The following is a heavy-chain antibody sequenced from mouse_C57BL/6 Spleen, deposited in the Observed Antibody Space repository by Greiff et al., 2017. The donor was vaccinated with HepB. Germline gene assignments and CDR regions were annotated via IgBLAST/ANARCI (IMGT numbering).Heavy chain of an antibody. CDR2: IYPGSGST. D-gene: IGHD1-1*01. J-gene: IGHJ4*01. V-gene: IGHV1-55*01. Sequence: QVQLQQPGAELVKPGASVKMSCKASGYTFTSYWITWVKQRPGQGLEWIGDIYPGSGSTNYNEKFKSKATLTVDTSSSTAYMQLSSLTSEDSAVYYCARWGYYGSRYYYAMDYWGQGTSVTVSS. CDR3: ARWGYYGSRYYYAMDY. CDR1: GYTFTSYW.